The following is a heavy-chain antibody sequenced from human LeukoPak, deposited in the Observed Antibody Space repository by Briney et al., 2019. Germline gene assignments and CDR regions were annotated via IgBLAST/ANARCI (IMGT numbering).Heavy chain of an antibody. J-gene: IGHJ6*03. Sequence: SETLSLTCTVSGGSISSGSYYWSWIRQPAGKGLEWIGRIYTSGSTNYNPSLKSRVTISVDTSKNQFSLKLSSVTAADTAVYYCARGRYYSYYMDVWGKGTTVTVSS. CDR2: IYTSGST. CDR1: GGSISSGSYY. V-gene: IGHV4-61*02. CDR3: ARGRYYSYYMDV.